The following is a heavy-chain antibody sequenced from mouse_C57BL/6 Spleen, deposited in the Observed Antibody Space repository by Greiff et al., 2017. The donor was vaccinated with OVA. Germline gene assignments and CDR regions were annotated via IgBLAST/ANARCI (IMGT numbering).Heavy chain of an antibody. Sequence: EVKLVESGGGLVKPGGSLKLSCAASGFTFSDYGMHWVRQAPEKGLEWVAYISSGSSTIYYADTVKGRFTISRDNAKNTLFLQMTSLRSEDTAMYYCARSEEYYFDYWGQGTTLTVSS. CDR1: GFTFSDYG. CDR2: ISSGSSTI. J-gene: IGHJ2*01. V-gene: IGHV5-17*01. CDR3: ARSEEYYFDY.